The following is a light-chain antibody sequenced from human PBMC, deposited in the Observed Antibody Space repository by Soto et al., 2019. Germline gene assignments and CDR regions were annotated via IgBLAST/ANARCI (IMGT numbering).Light chain of an antibody. CDR2: EVN. CDR3: SSYAGSSNV. CDR1: SSDVGGYNY. Sequence: QSALTQPPSASGSPGQSVAISCTGTSSDVGGYNYVSWYQQHPGKAPKLMMYEVNKRPSGVPDRFSGSKSGNTASLTVSGLQAEDEAYYYCSSYAGSSNVFGTGTKLNVL. V-gene: IGLV2-8*01. J-gene: IGLJ1*01.